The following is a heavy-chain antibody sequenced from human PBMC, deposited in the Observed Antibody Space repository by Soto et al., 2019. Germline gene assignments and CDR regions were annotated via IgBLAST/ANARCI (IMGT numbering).Heavy chain of an antibody. CDR1: GGSISSGVYS. J-gene: IGHJ5*02. CDR2: IYQSGST. Sequence: QLQLQESGSGLVKPSQTLSLTCAVSGGSISSGVYSWSWIRQPPGKGLEWIGYIYQSGSTYYNPSLKRRVTISVDRSNNQFSLNLNSMTAADTAVYYCARSVPYFDCLLSSCFDPWGQGTLVTVSS. CDR3: ARSVPYFDCLLSSCFDP. V-gene: IGHV4-30-2*01. D-gene: IGHD3-9*01.